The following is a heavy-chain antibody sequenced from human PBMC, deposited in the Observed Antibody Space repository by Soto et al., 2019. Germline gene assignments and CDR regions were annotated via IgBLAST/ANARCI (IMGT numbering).Heavy chain of an antibody. CDR1: GLPFSNAW. CDR2: IKSKVDGETT. CDR3: HDSGELGDF. D-gene: IGHD3-10*01. Sequence: EVQLVEFGGGLVKPGGSLRLSCTASGLPFSNAWMNWVRQAPGKGLEWVGLIKSKVDGETTDLASPVKDRFTVSRDDSKNTVYLQMNSLKTEDTAVYYCHDSGELGDFWGQGTLVTVSS. J-gene: IGHJ4*02. V-gene: IGHV3-15*01.